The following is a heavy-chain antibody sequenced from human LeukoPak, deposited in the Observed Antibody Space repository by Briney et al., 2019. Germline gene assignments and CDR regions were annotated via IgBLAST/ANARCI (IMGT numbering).Heavy chain of an antibody. CDR1: GGSISSGDYY. D-gene: IGHD3-22*01. CDR3: ARAPYDSGGYYDYYFDY. Sequence: SQTLSLTCTVSGGSISSGDYYWSWIRQPPGKGLEWIGYIYYSGSTYYNPSLKSRVTISVDTSKNQFSLKLSSVTAADTAVYYCARAPYDSGGYYDYYFDYWGQGTLVTVSS. J-gene: IGHJ4*02. CDR2: IYYSGST. V-gene: IGHV4-30-4*01.